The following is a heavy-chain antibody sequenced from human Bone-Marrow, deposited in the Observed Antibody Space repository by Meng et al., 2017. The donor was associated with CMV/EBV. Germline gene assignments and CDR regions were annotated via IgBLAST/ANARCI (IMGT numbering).Heavy chain of an antibody. Sequence: GSLRLSCTVSGEPTKSKIYYWGWVRQPPGKGLEWIGCVFYSGSTKYTPSLKSRVTISVDTSKNHFSLKLSSVIAADTAIYYCARHAYSTSSPYYYYGLNVWGQGTTVTVSS. J-gene: IGHJ6*02. CDR1: GEPTKSKIYY. CDR3: ARHAYSTSSPYYYYGLNV. D-gene: IGHD6-6*01. V-gene: IGHV4-39*01. CDR2: VFYSGST.